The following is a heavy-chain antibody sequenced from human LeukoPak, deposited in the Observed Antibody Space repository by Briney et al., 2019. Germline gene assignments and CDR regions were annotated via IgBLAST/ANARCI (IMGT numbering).Heavy chain of an antibody. J-gene: IGHJ4*02. V-gene: IGHV4-59*01. CDR1: GGSISSYY. CDR2: IYYSGST. Sequence: SETLSLTCTVSGGSISSYYWSWIRQPPGRGLEWIGYIYYSGSTNYNPSLKSRVTISVDTSKNQFSLKLSSVTAADTAVYYCARGGWNKFDYWGQGTLVTVSS. CDR3: ARGGWNKFDY. D-gene: IGHD3-22*01.